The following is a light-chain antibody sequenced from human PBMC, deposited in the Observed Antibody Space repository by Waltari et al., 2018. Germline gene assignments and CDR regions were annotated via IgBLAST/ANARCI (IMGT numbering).Light chain of an antibody. CDR3: QSYDNSLSGSWV. CDR2: SNT. Sequence: QSVLTQPPSVSGAPGQAVTISCTGSSSTIGAGYDVHWYQQLPGTAPKLLIQSNTDRHSWGPDRFSALKSGTSASLTITGLQAEDEAEYYCQSYDNSLSGSWVFGGGTKLTVL. J-gene: IGLJ3*02. V-gene: IGLV1-40*01. CDR1: SSTIGAGYD.